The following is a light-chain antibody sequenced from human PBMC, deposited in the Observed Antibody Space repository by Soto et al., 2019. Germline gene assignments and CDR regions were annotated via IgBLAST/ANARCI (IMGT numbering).Light chain of an antibody. Sequence: EMVLTQSPATLSFSPGERATLSCRVSQSVSSYLAWYQQKPGQAPRLLIYDASNRATGIPARFSGSGSVTDFTLTISGLEPEEFAVSYCQQRSNWLTFGGGTKVEIK. J-gene: IGKJ4*01. CDR2: DAS. V-gene: IGKV3-11*01. CDR3: QQRSNWLT. CDR1: QSVSSY.